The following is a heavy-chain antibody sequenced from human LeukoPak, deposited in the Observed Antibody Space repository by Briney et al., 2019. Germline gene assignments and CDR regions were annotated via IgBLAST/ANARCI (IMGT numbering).Heavy chain of an antibody. J-gene: IGHJ1*01. D-gene: IGHD3-10*01. CDR1: GLTFSNSW. Sequence: GGSLRLSCVASGLTFSNSWMHWVRQAPGKGLVWVSRINNEGTTISYADSVKGRFTISRDNAKNTLYLQMNSLRAEDTAVYYCARVSGLGKNEYYQHWGQGTLVTVPS. CDR2: INNEGTTI. V-gene: IGHV3-74*01. CDR3: ARVSGLGKNEYYQH.